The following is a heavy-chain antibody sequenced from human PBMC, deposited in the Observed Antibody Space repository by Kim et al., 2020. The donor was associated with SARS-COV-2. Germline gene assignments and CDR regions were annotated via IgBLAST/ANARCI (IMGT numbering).Heavy chain of an antibody. V-gene: IGHV1-46*01. D-gene: IGHD7-27*01. J-gene: IGHJ6*02. CDR1: GYTFTSYY. Sequence: ASVKVSCKASGYTFTSYYMHWVRQAPGQGLEWMGIINPSGGSTSYAQKFQGRVTMTRDTSTSTVYMELSSLRSEDTAVYYCARPTGDEYYYYGMDVWGQGTTVTVSS. CDR3: ARPTGDEYYYYGMDV. CDR2: INPSGGST.